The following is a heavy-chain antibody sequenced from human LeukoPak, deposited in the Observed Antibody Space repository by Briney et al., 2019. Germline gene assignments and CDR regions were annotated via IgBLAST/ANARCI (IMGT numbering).Heavy chain of an antibody. CDR2: ARNKANSYTT. Sequence: GGSLRLSCAASGFTFRDHYMDWVRQAPGKGLEWVGRARNKANSYTTEYAASVKGRFTISRDDSKNSLYLQMNSLKTEDTAVYYCAGANVYYGDGYYPVVGYYFDYWGQGTLVTVSS. CDR3: AGANVYYGDGYYPVVGYYFDY. V-gene: IGHV3-72*01. D-gene: IGHD3-22*01. J-gene: IGHJ4*02. CDR1: GFTFRDHY.